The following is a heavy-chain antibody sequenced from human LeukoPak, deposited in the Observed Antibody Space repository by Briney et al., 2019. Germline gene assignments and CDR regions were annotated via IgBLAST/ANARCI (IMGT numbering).Heavy chain of an antibody. V-gene: IGHV3-11*06. J-gene: IGHJ4*02. D-gene: IGHD6-13*01. CDR3: ARDLRSWIH. Sequence: GRFTISRDNAKNSLYLQMNSLRAEDTAVYYCARDLRSWIHWGQGTLVTVSS.